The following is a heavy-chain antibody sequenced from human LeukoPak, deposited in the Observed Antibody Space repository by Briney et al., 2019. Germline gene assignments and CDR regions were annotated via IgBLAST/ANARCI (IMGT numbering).Heavy chain of an antibody. V-gene: IGHV1-2*02. Sequence: GASVTVSCKSSGYTFTSYYMHWVRQAPGQGLEWMGWINPNSGATNYAQKFQGRVIMTRDTSISTAYMDLTSLRSDDTAVYFCAISPLRGGMYYFDYWGQGTLVTVSS. D-gene: IGHD4-23*01. CDR3: AISPLRGGMYYFDY. CDR2: INPNSGAT. J-gene: IGHJ4*02. CDR1: GYTFTSYY.